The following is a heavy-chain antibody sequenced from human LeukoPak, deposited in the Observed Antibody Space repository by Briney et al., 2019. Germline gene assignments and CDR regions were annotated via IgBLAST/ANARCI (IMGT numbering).Heavy chain of an antibody. Sequence: GRSLRLSCAASGFTFSNYSMAWVRQAPGKGLEWVSFISSSSSYIYYADSVEGRFTISRDNAKNSLYLQMNSLRTEDTALYYCAHTVTPRYFQFWGQGTLVTVSS. J-gene: IGHJ1*01. CDR2: ISSSSSYI. V-gene: IGHV3-21*01. CDR3: AHTVTPRYFQF. D-gene: IGHD4-17*01. CDR1: GFTFSNYS.